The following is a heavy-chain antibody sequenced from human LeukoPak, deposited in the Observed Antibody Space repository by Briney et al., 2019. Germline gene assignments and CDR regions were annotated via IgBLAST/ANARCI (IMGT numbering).Heavy chain of an antibody. CDR3: SRENGAFSPFGY. V-gene: IGHV4-59*12. CDR1: GGSISSYY. D-gene: IGHD2-8*01. Sequence: PSETLSLTCTVSGGSISSYYWSWIRQPPGKGLEWIGYISYSGSTNYNPSLKSRVTISVDTSKNQFSLKLRSVTAADTAVYYCSRENGAFSPFGYWGQGTLVTVLS. J-gene: IGHJ4*02. CDR2: ISYSGST.